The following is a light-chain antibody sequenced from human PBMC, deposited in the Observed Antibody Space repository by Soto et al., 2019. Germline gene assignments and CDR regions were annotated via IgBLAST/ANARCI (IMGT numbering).Light chain of an antibody. Sequence: QSVLTQQPSASGTPGQTIALSCSGGSSNIGSHTVNWYQQLPGTAPSLLIYSNTQRPSGVPDRFSGSKSGTSGSLAISGLQSEYEGDYYCAAWDYSLNGVVFGGGTKLTVL. CDR3: AAWDYSLNGVV. CDR1: SSNIGSHT. V-gene: IGLV1-44*01. J-gene: IGLJ2*01. CDR2: SNT.